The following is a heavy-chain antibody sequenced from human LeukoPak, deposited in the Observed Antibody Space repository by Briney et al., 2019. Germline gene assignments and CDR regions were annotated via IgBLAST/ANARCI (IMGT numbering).Heavy chain of an antibody. CDR1: GFTFSSYA. J-gene: IGHJ4*02. Sequence: GGSLRLSCVASGFTFSSYAINWVRQAPGKGLEWVSGTSGSGGRTYYADSVKGRFTISRENSKNTLYLQMNSLRAEDTAVYYCAKVRLYGDYPEIDYWGQGTLVAVSS. CDR3: AKVRLYGDYPEIDY. V-gene: IGHV3-23*01. CDR2: TSGSGGRT. D-gene: IGHD4-17*01.